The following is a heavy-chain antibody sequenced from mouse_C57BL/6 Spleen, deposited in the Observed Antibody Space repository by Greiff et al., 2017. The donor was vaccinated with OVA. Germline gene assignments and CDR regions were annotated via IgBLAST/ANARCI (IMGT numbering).Heavy chain of an antibody. CDR2: IDPSDSET. CDR3: ARSTVAYFDY. Sequence: VKLQQPGAELVRPGSSVKLSCKASGYTFTSYWMHWVKQRPIQGLEWIGNIDPSDSETHYNQKFKDKATLTGDKSSSTAYMQLSSLTSEDSAVYYCARSTVAYFDYWGKGTTLTVSS. D-gene: IGHD1-1*01. V-gene: IGHV1-52*01. J-gene: IGHJ2*01. CDR1: GYTFTSYW.